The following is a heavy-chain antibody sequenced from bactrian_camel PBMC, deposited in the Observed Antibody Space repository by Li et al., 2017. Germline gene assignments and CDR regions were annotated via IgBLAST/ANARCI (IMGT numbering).Heavy chain of an antibody. J-gene: IGHJ4*01. V-gene: IGHV3S6*01. CDR1: GYTYNRNC. CDR2: MDGYGRVV. D-gene: IGHD7*01. Sequence: HVQLVESGGGSVQAGGSLRLSCAASGYTYNRNCMAWFRQAPGKERERVATMDGYGRVVFIHPAVEGGFTVTRDNRKNILYLQMNSLKPDDSGTYICAYESGTTADLCRRRGPGGYFGQGTRVTVS.